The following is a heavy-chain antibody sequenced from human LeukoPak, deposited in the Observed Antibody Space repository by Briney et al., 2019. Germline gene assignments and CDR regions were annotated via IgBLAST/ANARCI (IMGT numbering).Heavy chain of an antibody. CDR3: ARQDWGLPYFDY. J-gene: IGHJ4*02. CDR1: GGSVSSGDYY. D-gene: IGHD7-27*01. V-gene: IGHV4-61*08. Sequence: SETLSLTCSVSGGSVSSGDYYWSWTRQPPGKGLEWIGYIYYSGSTNYNPSLKSRVTISVDTSKNQFSLKLSSVTAADTAVYYCARQDWGLPYFDYWGQGTLVTVSS. CDR2: IYYSGST.